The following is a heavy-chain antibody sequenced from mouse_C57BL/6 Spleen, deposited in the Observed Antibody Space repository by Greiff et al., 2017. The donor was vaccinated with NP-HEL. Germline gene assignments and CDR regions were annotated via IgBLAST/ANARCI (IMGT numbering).Heavy chain of an antibody. CDR2: ISDGGSYT. J-gene: IGHJ3*01. CDR1: GFTFSSYA. V-gene: IGHV5-4*01. Sequence: EVQLVESGGGLVKPGGSLKLSCAASGFTFSSYAMSWVRQTPEKRLEWVATISDGGSYTYYPDNVKGRFTISRDNAKNNLYLQMSHLKSEDTAMYYGARECEPGGFAYWGQGTLVTVSA. CDR3: ARECEPGGFAY.